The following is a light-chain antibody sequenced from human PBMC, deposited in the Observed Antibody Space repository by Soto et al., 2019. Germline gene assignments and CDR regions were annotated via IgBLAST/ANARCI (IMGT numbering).Light chain of an antibody. J-gene: IGKJ2*01. CDR2: DSS. CDR3: QQLSNCPYT. V-gene: IGKV1-9*01. CDR1: YDITSS. Sequence: DIQLTQSPSFLSASVEDRVTISCRASYDITSSLAWYQQEPGKPPKLLIYDSSTLQTGVPSRFTSSGSGRKFILIISGRQFGDFVTYFCQQLSNCPYTFGQGTKLEI.